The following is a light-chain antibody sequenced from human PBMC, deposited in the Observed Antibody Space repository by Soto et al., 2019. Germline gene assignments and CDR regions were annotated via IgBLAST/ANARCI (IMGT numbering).Light chain of an antibody. CDR2: DAS. CDR1: QSVTTF. Sequence: EIVLTQSPVTLSLSPGERATLSCRASQSVTTFLAWYQQKPGQAPRLLIYDASNRATGIPARFSASGSGTDFTLPISSLEPEDFAVYYCQQRTNWPLTFGGGTKVEIK. J-gene: IGKJ4*01. V-gene: IGKV3-11*01. CDR3: QQRTNWPLT.